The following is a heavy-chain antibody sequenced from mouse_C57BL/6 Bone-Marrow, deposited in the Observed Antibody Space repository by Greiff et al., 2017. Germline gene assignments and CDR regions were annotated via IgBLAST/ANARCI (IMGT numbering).Heavy chain of an antibody. J-gene: IGHJ4*01. D-gene: IGHD3-2*02. CDR1: GFTFSDYS. Sequence: EVKLMESGGGLVQPGGSLTLSCAASGFTFSDYSMYWVRQTPEKRLEWVAYISHGGGSTYYPDTVKGRFTISRDNAKNTLYLQMSRLKSEDTAMYYWARRALDSSGYPYYAMDYCGQGTSVTVSS. CDR2: ISHGGGST. V-gene: IGHV5-12*01. CDR3: ARRALDSSGYPYYAMDY.